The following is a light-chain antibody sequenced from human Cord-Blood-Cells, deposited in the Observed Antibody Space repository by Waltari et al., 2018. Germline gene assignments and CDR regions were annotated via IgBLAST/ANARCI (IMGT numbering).Light chain of an antibody. CDR3: QVWDSSSDLHVV. CDR1: NLGSKS. Sequence: SYVLTQPPSVSVAPGKTARITCGGNNLGSKSVHWYQQKPGQAPVLGIYYDSDRPSGIPERFSGSNSGNTATLTISRVEAGDEADYYCQVWDSSSDLHVVFGGGTKLTVL. V-gene: IGLV3-21*04. J-gene: IGLJ2*01. CDR2: YDS.